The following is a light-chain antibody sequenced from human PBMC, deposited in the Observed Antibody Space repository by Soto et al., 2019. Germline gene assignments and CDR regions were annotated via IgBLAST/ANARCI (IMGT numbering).Light chain of an antibody. J-gene: IGLJ3*02. Sequence: QSALTQPRSVSGSPGQSVTISCTGTSSDVGGYNYVSWYQQHPRKAPKLMIYDVSKRPSGVPDRFSGSKSGNTASLTISGLQAEDEADYYCCSYAGSSFWVFGGGTKLTVL. V-gene: IGLV2-11*01. CDR2: DVS. CDR1: SSDVGGYNY. CDR3: CSYAGSSFWV.